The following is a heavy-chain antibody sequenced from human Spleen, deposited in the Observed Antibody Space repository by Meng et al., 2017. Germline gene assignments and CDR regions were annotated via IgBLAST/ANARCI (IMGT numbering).Heavy chain of an antibody. J-gene: IGHJ4*02. V-gene: IGHV4-34*11. CDR2: IYYSGST. Sequence: QVQLQQWGGGLLKPSETLSLPCVVSGWVFSDYYWSWIRQPPGKGLEWIGYIYYSGSTSYNPSLKSRVTISVDTSKNQFSLKLSSVTAADTAVYYCARATAAGFDYWGQGTLVTVSS. D-gene: IGHD6-13*01. CDR1: GWVFSDYY. CDR3: ARATAAGFDY.